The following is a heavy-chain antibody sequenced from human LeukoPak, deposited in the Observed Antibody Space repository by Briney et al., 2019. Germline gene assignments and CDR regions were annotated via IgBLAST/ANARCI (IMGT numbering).Heavy chain of an antibody. CDR1: GFTFSSYV. V-gene: IGHV3-23*01. CDR3: ARDSPQWDGYKAY. D-gene: IGHD5-24*01. Sequence: GGSPRLSCAASGFTFSSYVMSWVRQAPGKGLEWVSAISGSGDSTYYADSVKGRFTISRDNSKNTLYLQMNSLRAEDTAVYYCARDSPQWDGYKAYWGQGTLVTVSS. CDR2: ISGSGDST. J-gene: IGHJ4*02.